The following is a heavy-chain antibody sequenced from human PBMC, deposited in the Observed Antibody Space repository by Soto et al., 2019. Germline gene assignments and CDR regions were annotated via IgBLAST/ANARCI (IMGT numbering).Heavy chain of an antibody. Sequence: GASVKVSCKASGYTFTGYYMHWVRQAPGQGLEWMGWINPNSGGTNYAQKFQGWVTMTRDTSISTAYMELSRLRSDDTAVYYCARDLASIAVAGTFNWFDPWGQGTLVTVSS. J-gene: IGHJ5*02. V-gene: IGHV1-2*04. CDR2: INPNSGGT. CDR1: GYTFTGYY. CDR3: ARDLASIAVAGTFNWFDP. D-gene: IGHD6-19*01.